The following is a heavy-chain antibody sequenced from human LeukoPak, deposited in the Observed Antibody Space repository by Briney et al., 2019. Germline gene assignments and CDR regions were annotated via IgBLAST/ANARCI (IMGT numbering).Heavy chain of an antibody. D-gene: IGHD2-21*02. CDR3: AKALEGVGTAPTDY. CDR1: GFTFSSYA. Sequence: GGSLRLSCAASGFTFSSYAMSWVRQAPGKGLEWVSAISGSGGSTYYADSVKGRFTISRDNSKNTLYLQMNSLRAEDTAVYYCAKALEGVGTAPTDYWGQGTLVTASS. V-gene: IGHV3-23*01. CDR2: ISGSGGST. J-gene: IGHJ4*02.